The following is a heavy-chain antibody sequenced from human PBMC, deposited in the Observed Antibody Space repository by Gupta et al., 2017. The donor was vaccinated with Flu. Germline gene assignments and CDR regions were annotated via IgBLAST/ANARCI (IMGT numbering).Heavy chain of an antibody. CDR1: GYTFSDFA. D-gene: IGHD3-3*01. J-gene: IGHJ4*02. V-gene: IGHV1-18*01. CDR3: ARYYDQRFDY. Sequence: QDQLAQSGGEVKKPGASVKVSCKPSGYTFSDFALVWVRQAPGQGLEWMGWIHARNGDRNSAQKFQDRLTMTTDTSTRTAYMELRGLRVDDTAIYYCARYYDQRFDYWGQGTLVTVSS. CDR2: IHARNGDR.